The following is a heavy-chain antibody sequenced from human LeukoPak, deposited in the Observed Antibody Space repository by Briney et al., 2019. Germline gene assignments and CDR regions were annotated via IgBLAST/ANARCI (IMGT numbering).Heavy chain of an antibody. CDR2: ISSSSSTI. D-gene: IGHD6-6*01. Sequence: GGSLRLSCAASGFTFSSYSMNWVRQAPGKGLEWVSYISSSSSTIYYADSVKGRFTISRDNAKNSLYLQMNSLRAEDTAVYYCARGRSGSSSLPVYYMDVWGKGATVTVSS. CDR1: GFTFSSYS. J-gene: IGHJ6*03. CDR3: ARGRSGSSSLPVYYMDV. V-gene: IGHV3-48*04.